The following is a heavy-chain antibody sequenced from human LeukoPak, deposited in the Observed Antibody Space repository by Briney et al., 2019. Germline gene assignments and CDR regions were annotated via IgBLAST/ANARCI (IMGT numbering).Heavy chain of an antibody. CDR1: GGSISNSSYY. V-gene: IGHV4-39*02. CDR2: IYYSGSS. CDR3: AREGVVYYYDSSGQLDAFDI. D-gene: IGHD3-22*01. Sequence: SETLSLTCTVSGGSISNSSYYWGWIRQPPGKGLEWIGSIYYSGSSYYNPSLKSRVTISVDTSKNQFSLKLSSVTAADTAVYYCAREGVVYYYDSSGQLDAFDIWGQGTMVTVSS. J-gene: IGHJ3*02.